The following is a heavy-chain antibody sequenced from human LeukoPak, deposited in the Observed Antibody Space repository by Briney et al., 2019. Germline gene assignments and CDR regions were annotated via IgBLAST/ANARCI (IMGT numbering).Heavy chain of an antibody. CDR1: GFTFSTYW. V-gene: IGHV3-7*01. D-gene: IGHD3-22*01. CDR2: IKEDGSEK. CDR3: ARDSSGYQ. J-gene: IGHJ4*02. Sequence: GGSLRPSCAASGFTFSTYWMSWVRQAPGKGLEWVANIKEDGSEKYYGDSVKGRFTISRDNAKNSLYLQMSSLRAGDTAVYYCARDSSGYQWGQGTLVTVSS.